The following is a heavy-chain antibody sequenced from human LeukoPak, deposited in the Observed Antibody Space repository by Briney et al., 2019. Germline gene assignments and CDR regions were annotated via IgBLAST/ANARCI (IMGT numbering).Heavy chain of an antibody. V-gene: IGHV4-59*08. Sequence: SETLSLTCTVSGGSISSYYWSWIRQPPGKGLEWIGYIYYSGSTNYNPSLKSRVTISVDTSKNQFSLKLSSVTAADTAVYYCATMYSSGWYTIDYWGQGTLVTVSS. CDR3: ATMYSSGWYTIDY. J-gene: IGHJ4*02. CDR1: GGSISSYY. CDR2: IYYSGST. D-gene: IGHD6-19*01.